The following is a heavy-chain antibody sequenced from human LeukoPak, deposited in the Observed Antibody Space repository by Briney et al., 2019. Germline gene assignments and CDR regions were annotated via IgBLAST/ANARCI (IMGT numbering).Heavy chain of an antibody. V-gene: IGHV1-2*06. CDR3: ARVGPPDASGMDV. D-gene: IGHD2-2*01. CDR1: GYTFTAYY. J-gene: IGHJ6*02. CDR2: INPNNGGT. Sequence: ASVKVSCKASGYTFTAYYMHWVRQAPGQGLEWMGRINPNNGGTNYAQNFQDRVTMTRDTSITTAYMELSRLTSDDTAVYYCARVGPPDASGMDVWGQGTTATVSS.